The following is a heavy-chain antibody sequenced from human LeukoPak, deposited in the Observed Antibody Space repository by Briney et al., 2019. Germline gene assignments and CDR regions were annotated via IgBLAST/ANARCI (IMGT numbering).Heavy chain of an antibody. CDR1: GFTFTSSA. V-gene: IGHV1-58*01. Sequence: SVKVSCKASGFTFTSSAVQWVRQARGQRLEWIGWIVVGSGNTNYAQKFQERVTITRDMSTSTAYMELSSLRSEDTAVYYCAADRYYYGSGSYSLLYYYGMDVWGQGTTVTVSS. CDR3: AADRYYYGSGSYSLLYYYGMDV. CDR2: IVVGSGNT. J-gene: IGHJ6*02. D-gene: IGHD3-10*01.